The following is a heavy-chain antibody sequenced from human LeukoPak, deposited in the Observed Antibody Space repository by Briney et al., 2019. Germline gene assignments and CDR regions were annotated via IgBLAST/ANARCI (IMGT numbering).Heavy chain of an antibody. D-gene: IGHD3-22*01. CDR3: ARHPDYYDSSGYFPPDY. CDR2: INHSGST. CDR1: GGSLSGYY. Sequence: SETLSLTCAVSGGSLSGYYWTWIRQPPGKGLEWIGEINHSGSTNYNPSLKSRVTISVDTSKNQFSLKLSSVTAADTAVYYCARHPDYYDSSGYFPPDYWGQGTLVTVSS. J-gene: IGHJ4*02. V-gene: IGHV4-34*01.